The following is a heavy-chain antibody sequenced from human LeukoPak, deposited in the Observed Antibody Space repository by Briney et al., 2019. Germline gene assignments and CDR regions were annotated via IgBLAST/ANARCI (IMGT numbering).Heavy chain of an antibody. Sequence: KPSETLSLTCTVSGGSISSCYWSWIRQPPGKGLEWIGYIYYSGSTNYNPSLKSRVTISVDTSKNQFSLKLSSVTAADTAVYYCASTYDSSGYTPGEYFDYWGQGTLVTVSS. J-gene: IGHJ4*02. CDR3: ASTYDSSGYTPGEYFDY. V-gene: IGHV4-59*12. CDR2: IYYSGST. CDR1: GGSISSCY. D-gene: IGHD3-22*01.